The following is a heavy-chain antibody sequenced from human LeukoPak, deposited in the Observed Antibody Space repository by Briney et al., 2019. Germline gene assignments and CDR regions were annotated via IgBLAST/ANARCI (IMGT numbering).Heavy chain of an antibody. CDR2: IRYDGSNK. CDR3: ARAALTGNHYFDY. J-gene: IGHJ4*02. D-gene: IGHD7-27*01. V-gene: IGHV3-30*02. Sequence: PGGSLRLSCAASGFTFSSYGMHWVRQAPGKGLEWVAFIRYDGSNKYYADSVKGRFTISRDNSKNTLYLQMNSLRAEDTAVYYCARAALTGNHYFDYWGQGTLVTVSS. CDR1: GFTFSSYG.